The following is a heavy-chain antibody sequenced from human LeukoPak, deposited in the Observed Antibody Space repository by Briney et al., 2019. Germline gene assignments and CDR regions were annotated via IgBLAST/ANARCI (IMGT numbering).Heavy chain of an antibody. CDR3: ARDIRITMVRGVITHYFDY. D-gene: IGHD3-10*01. V-gene: IGHV3-74*01. Sequence: GGSLRLSCAASGFTFSSYWMHWVRQAPGKGLVWVSRINSDGSSTSYADSVKGRFTISRDNAKNTLYLQMNSLRAEDTAVYYCARDIRITMVRGVITHYFDYWGQGTLVTVSS. CDR2: INSDGSST. J-gene: IGHJ4*02. CDR1: GFTFSSYW.